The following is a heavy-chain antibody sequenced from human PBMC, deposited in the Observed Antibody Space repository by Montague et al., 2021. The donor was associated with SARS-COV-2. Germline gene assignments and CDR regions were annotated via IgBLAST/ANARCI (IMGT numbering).Heavy chain of an antibody. D-gene: IGHD6-19*01. J-gene: IGHJ5*02. Sequence: SWSLSSPASGFPFSRYYMNLFRQAPGKGLEWVSSISGSSSYIYYADSVKGRFTISRDNAKNSLYLQMNSLRAEDTAAYYCARDLPSFFLGIAVAGPFDPWGQGTLVTVSS. CDR1: GFPFSRYY. V-gene: IGHV3-21*01. CDR2: ISGSSSYI. CDR3: ARDLPSFFLGIAVAGPFDP.